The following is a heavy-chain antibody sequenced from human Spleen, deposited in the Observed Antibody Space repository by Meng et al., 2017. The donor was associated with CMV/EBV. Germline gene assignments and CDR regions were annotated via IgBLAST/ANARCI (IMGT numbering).Heavy chain of an antibody. CDR2: TYYRSKCYN. CDR3: ARGKARLGFDY. Sequence: IAWGSASSSRAAGNWIRPSPSGCFEWRGRTYYRSKCYNDYAISVKSRITVNPDTSKNQFSLQLNSVTPEDTAVYYCARGKARLGFDYWGQGTLVTVSS. D-gene: IGHD6-6*01. CDR1: WGSASSSRAA. J-gene: IGHJ4*02. V-gene: IGHV6-1*01.